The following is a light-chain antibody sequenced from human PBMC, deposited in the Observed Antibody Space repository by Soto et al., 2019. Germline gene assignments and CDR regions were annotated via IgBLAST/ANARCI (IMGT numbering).Light chain of an antibody. V-gene: IGKV3-15*01. J-gene: IGKJ2*02. CDR2: GAS. CDR1: QSVSSN. Sequence: EIVMTQSPTTLSVSPGERVTLSCRASQSVSSNLAWYQQRPGQAPRLLIYGASTRPTDIPARFSGSGSGTEFTLTISSLQSEDFAVYYCQHYDTCPPSTVGQGTNLEIK. CDR3: QHYDTCPPST.